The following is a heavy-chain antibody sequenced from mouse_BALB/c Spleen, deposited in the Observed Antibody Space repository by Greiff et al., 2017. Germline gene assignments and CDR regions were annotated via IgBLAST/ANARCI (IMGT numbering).Heavy chain of an antibody. CDR2: INPNNGGT. D-gene: IGHD1-1*01. Sequence: EVQVVESGPELVKPGASVKISCTTSGYTFTEYTMHWVQQSPGKSLEWIGGINPNNGGTSYNQKFKGKATLTVDKPSSTAYMELRSLTSEDSAVYYCARGGGRYYGSMGWYFDVWGEGTTVTVSS. V-gene: IGHV1-18*01. CDR3: ARGGGRYYGSMGWYFDV. CDR1: GYTFTEYT. J-gene: IGHJ1*01.